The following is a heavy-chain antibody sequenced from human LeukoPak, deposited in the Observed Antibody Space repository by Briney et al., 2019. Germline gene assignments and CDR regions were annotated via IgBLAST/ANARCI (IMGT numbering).Heavy chain of an antibody. CDR3: AAPGYSSSWSNYYYYYGMDV. Sequence: GGSLRLSCAASGFTFSSYAMSWVRQAPGKGLEWVSVISNSGGSTFYADSVKGRFTISRDNSKNSLYLQMNSLRTEDTALYYCAAPGYSSSWSNYYYYYGMDVWGQGTTVTVSS. CDR1: GFTFSSYA. D-gene: IGHD6-13*01. J-gene: IGHJ6*02. V-gene: IGHV3-23*01. CDR2: ISNSGGST.